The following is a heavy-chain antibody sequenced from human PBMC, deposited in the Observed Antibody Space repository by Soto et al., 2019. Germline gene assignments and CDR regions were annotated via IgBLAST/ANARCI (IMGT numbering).Heavy chain of an antibody. CDR3: ARDHPAAGPTQALGY. D-gene: IGHD6-13*01. Sequence: ASVKVSCKASGYTFTSYYMHWVRQAPGQGLEWMGIINPSGGSTSYAQKFQGRVTMTRDTSTSTVYMELSSLRSEDTAVYYCARDHPAAGPTQALGYWGQGTLVTVSS. J-gene: IGHJ4*02. CDR1: GYTFTSYY. V-gene: IGHV1-46*03. CDR2: INPSGGST.